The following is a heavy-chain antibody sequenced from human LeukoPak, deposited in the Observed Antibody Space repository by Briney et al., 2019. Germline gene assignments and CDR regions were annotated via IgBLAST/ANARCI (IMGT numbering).Heavy chain of an antibody. CDR1: GYTFTSYY. J-gene: IGHJ4*02. CDR2: INPSADST. Sequence: ASVKVSCKASGYTFTSYYIHWVRQAPGQGLEWMGIINPSADSTNYAQKFQGRVTMTRDMSTSTVYMDLSSLTSEDTAVYYCARGHPSATGYSSGWYFHYWGRGTLVTVSS. CDR3: ARGHPSATGYSSGWYFHY. D-gene: IGHD6-19*01. V-gene: IGHV1-46*01.